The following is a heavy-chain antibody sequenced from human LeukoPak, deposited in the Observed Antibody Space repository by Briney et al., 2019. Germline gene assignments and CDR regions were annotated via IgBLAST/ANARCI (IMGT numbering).Heavy chain of an antibody. D-gene: IGHD1-26*01. Sequence: SETLSLTCTVSGGSITSSYHYWGWIRQPPGKGLEWIGSMSYSGNSYYNPSLKSRVTISVGTSKNQFSLKLTSVTAADTAVYYCARDVEGAIDYWGQGTLVTVSS. V-gene: IGHV4-39*02. CDR3: ARDVEGAIDY. J-gene: IGHJ4*02. CDR1: GGSITSSYHY. CDR2: MSYSGNS.